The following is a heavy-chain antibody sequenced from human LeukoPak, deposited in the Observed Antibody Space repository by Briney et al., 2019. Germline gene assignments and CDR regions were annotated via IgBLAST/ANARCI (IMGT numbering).Heavy chain of an antibody. V-gene: IGHV4-38-2*01. CDR3: ARRVGATEFDY. J-gene: IGHJ4*02. D-gene: IGHD1-26*01. CDR2: IYHSGST. CDR1: GYSISSGYY. Sequence: PSETLSLTCAVSGYSISSGYYWGWIRQPPGKGLEWIGSIYHSGSTYYNPSLKSRVTISVDTSKNQFSLQLSSVTAADTAVYYCARRVGATEFDYWGQGTLVTVSS.